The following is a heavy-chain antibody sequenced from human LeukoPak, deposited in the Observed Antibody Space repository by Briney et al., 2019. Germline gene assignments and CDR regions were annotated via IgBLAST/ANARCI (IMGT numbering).Heavy chain of an antibody. J-gene: IGHJ4*02. CDR3: ARDVYYGSGSPRLDY. V-gene: IGHV3-23*01. CDR2: ISPNGVIT. Sequence: GESLKISCKGSGYSFTSYWIGWVRQAPGKGLEWVSGISPNGVITYYADSVKGRFTISRDNSKGTVYLQMNSLRAEDTAVYYCARDVYYGSGSPRLDYWGQGTLVTVSS. CDR1: GYSFTSYW. D-gene: IGHD3-10*01.